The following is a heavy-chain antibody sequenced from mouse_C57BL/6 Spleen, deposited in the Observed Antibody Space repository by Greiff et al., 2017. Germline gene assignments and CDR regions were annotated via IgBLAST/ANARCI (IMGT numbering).Heavy chain of an antibody. V-gene: IGHV1-55*01. Sequence: QVQLQQSGAELVKPGASVKMSCKASGYTFTSYWITWVKQRPGQGLEWIGDIYPGSGSTNYNEKFKSKATLTVDTSSSTAYMQLSSLTSEDSAVYYCATAAQATDWFAYWGQGTLVTVSA. J-gene: IGHJ3*01. CDR2: IYPGSGST. D-gene: IGHD3-2*02. CDR3: ATAAQATDWFAY. CDR1: GYTFTSYW.